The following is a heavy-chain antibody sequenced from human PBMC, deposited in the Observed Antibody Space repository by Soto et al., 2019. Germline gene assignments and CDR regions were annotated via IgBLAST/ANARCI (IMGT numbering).Heavy chain of an antibody. V-gene: IGHV4-34*01. CDR1: GGSFSGYY. Sequence: PSETLSLTCAVYGGSFSGYYWSWIRQPPGKGLEWIGEINHSGSTNYNPSLKSRVTISVDTSKNQFSLKLSSVTAADTAVYYCAGGGPTMTTVTTWVYWGQGTLVTVSS. CDR2: INHSGST. J-gene: IGHJ4*02. D-gene: IGHD4-17*01. CDR3: AGGGPTMTTVTTWVY.